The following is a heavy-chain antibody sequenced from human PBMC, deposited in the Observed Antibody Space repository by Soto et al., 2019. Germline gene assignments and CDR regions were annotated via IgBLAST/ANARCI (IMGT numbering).Heavy chain of an antibody. CDR1: GGSISSGGYS. CDR2: FSHSGST. CDR3: ARGGLLPDY. D-gene: IGHD6-19*01. V-gene: IGHV4-30-2*01. J-gene: IGHJ4*02. Sequence: QLQLQESGSGLVKPSQTLSLTCAVSGGSISSGGYSWSWIRQPPGKGREWIGYFSHSGSTYYNPALKERVTISVNRSQNQGSLKLSSVTAADTAVYYCARGGLLPDYWGQGTLVTVSS.